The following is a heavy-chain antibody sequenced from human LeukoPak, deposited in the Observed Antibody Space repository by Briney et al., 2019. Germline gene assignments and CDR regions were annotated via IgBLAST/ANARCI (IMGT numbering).Heavy chain of an antibody. CDR3: ARDWDYDILTGYYNCYYYGMDV. D-gene: IGHD3-9*01. Sequence: ASVKVSCKASGYTFTSYDINWVRQATGQGLEWMGWMNPNSGNTGYAQKFQGRVTMTTDTSTSTAYMELRSLRSDDTAVYYCARDWDYDILTGYYNCYYYGMDVWGQGTTVTVSS. CDR2: MNPNSGNT. J-gene: IGHJ6*02. CDR1: GYTFTSYD. V-gene: IGHV1-8*01.